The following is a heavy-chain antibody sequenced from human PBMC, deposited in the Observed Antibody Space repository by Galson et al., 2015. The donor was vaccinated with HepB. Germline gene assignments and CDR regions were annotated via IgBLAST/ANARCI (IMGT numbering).Heavy chain of an antibody. D-gene: IGHD4-17*01. CDR2: ISHGGNSK. J-gene: IGHJ5*01. CDR3: TRKPYRDYSGWFDS. V-gene: IGHV3-30*04. CDR1: GFSFSSYS. Sequence: SLRLSCAASGFSFSSYSLHWIRQTQGQGLVWVAFISHGGNSKDYADSAEGRFTISRDNSKNTMYLEMTSLGTDDTATYYCTRKPYRDYSGWFDSWGQGTLVTVSS.